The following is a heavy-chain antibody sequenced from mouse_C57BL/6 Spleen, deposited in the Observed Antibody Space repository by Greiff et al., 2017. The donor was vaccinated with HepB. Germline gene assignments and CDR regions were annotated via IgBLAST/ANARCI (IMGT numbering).Heavy chain of an antibody. CDR2: IRNKANGYTT. Sequence: EVQRVESGGGLVQPGGSLSLSCAASGFTFTDYYMSWVRQPPGKALEWLGFIRNKANGYTTEYSASVKGRFTISRDNSQSILYLQMNALRAEDSATYYCAKYGYYFDCRGQGTTLTVSS. J-gene: IGHJ2*01. V-gene: IGHV7-3*01. CDR1: GFTFTDYY. CDR3: AKYGYYFDC.